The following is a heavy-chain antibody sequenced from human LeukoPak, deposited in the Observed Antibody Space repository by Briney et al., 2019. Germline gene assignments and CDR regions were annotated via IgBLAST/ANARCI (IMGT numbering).Heavy chain of an antibody. D-gene: IGHD1-26*01. J-gene: IGHJ6*02. CDR3: AKSPGREIYYSFNGMDA. CDR2: ISYDGSKK. CDR1: GFPFNSFA. Sequence: PGGSLRLSCEGSGFPFNSFAIHWVRQAPGRGLEWVTVISYDGSKKYYADSVRGRFSISRDNSKNTVYVQMSGLRAEDTAVYYCAKSPGREIYYSFNGMDAWGQGTTVTVSS. V-gene: IGHV3-30*18.